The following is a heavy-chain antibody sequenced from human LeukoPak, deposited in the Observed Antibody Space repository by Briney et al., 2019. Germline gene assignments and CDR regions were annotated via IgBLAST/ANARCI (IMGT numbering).Heavy chain of an antibody. CDR3: TRNSGWYGIS. CDR2: IDYSGDSP. CDR1: GFTLSSYG. J-gene: IGHJ4*02. D-gene: IGHD6-19*01. Sequence: GSMRLSCTGSGFTLSSYGMTWIRQAPGKGLEWVSSIDYSGDSPYYADSVKGRFTMSRDNSKNIVYLKLSSLRPEETAVYYCTRNSGWYGISWGQGTLVTVSS. V-gene: IGHV3-23*01.